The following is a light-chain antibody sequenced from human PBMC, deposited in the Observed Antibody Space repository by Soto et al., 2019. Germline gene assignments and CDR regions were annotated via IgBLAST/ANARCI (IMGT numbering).Light chain of an antibody. Sequence: SALTQPPSASGSPGQSVTISCTGTSSDVGGYNYVSWYQQHPGKAPKLMIYEVSNRPSGVSNRFSGSKSGNTASLTISGLQAEDEADYYCNSYTSSNTYVFGSGTKVTVL. CDR3: NSYTSSNTYV. CDR2: EVS. J-gene: IGLJ1*01. CDR1: SSDVGGYNY. V-gene: IGLV2-14*01.